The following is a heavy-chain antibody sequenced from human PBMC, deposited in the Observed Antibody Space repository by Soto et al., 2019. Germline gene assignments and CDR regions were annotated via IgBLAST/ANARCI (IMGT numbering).Heavy chain of an antibody. J-gene: IGHJ4*02. CDR1: GYTFTIYA. D-gene: IGHD2-15*01. V-gene: IGHV1-3*01. Sequence: VQLVQSGAEVKKPGESVKGSCKASGYTFTIYAMHWLRPAPVHRLEWLGWINARNGNTKYSQKLQVIVTITRDTSARPVYMELSSMRSEETGVYYCAVDRGALRGGGHPRRSEHFDFRGSRTMVTVST. CDR2: INARNGNT. CDR3: AVDRGALRGGGHPRRSEHFDF.